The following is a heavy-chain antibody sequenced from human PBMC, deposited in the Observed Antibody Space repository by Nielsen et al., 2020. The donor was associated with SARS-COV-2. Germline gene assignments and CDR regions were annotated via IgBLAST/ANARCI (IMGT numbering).Heavy chain of an antibody. J-gene: IGHJ4*02. CDR1: GFTFSSYS. D-gene: IGHD6-19*01. CDR3: ARVSSGWSFDY. Sequence: GESLKISCAASGFTFSSYSMNWVRQAPGKGLEWVSSISSSSSYIYYADSVKGRFTTSRDNAKNSLYLQMNSLRAEDTAVYYCARVSSGWSFDYWGQGTLVTVSS. V-gene: IGHV3-21*01. CDR2: ISSSSSYI.